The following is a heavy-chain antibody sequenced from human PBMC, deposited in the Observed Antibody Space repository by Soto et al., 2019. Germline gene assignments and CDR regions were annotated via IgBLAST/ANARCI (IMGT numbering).Heavy chain of an antibody. CDR3: ARVPQYSSSLLAWFDP. CDR1: ECTFSYA. CDR2: IIPIFGTA. D-gene: IGHD6-13*01. J-gene: IGHJ5*02. V-gene: IGHV1-69*13. Sequence: ASGKVSCKASECTFSYAISWVRQAPGQGLEWMGGIIPIFGTANYAQKFQGRVTITADESTSTAYMELSSLRSEDTAVYYCARVPQYSSSLLAWFDPWGQGTLVTVSS.